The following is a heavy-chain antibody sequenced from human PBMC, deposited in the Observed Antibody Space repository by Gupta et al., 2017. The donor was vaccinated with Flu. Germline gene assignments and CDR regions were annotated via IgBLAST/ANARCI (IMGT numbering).Heavy chain of an antibody. D-gene: IGHD6-25*01. CDR2: LGWNSGSI. Sequence: PEKGLEWVAVLGWNSGSIGYADSVKGRFTSSRDNAKKSRYLQMSSLRADDSALYFCVKDSRARNTGFYYFDSWGQGSLVTVSS. V-gene: IGHV3-9*01. J-gene: IGHJ4*02. CDR3: VKDSRARNTGFYYFDS.